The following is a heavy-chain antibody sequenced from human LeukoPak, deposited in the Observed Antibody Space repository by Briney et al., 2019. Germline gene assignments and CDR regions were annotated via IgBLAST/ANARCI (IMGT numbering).Heavy chain of an antibody. CDR2: ISAFNGNT. Sequence: GASGKVSCKASGYTFTSYGISWVRQAPGQGLEWMGWISAFNGNTNYAQKLQGRVTMTTDTSTSTAYMELRSLRSDDTAVYYCARDQRPWFGELFYYYYGMDVWGQGTTVTVSS. J-gene: IGHJ6*02. V-gene: IGHV1-18*01. CDR1: GYTFTSYG. CDR3: ARDQRPWFGELFYYYYGMDV. D-gene: IGHD3-10*01.